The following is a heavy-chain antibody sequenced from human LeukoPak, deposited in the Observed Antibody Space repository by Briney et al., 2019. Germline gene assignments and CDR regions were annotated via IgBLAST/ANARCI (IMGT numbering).Heavy chain of an antibody. Sequence: GGSLRLSCAASGFTFSDYYMSWIRQAPGKGLEWGSYISSSGSTIYYAYSGKGLFTISRANAKNSPYLQMSSRRAGDTAVYYCARGRLFYSYGGNSAPDYWGQGTLVTVSS. V-gene: IGHV3-11*01. D-gene: IGHD4-23*01. CDR2: ISSSGSTI. J-gene: IGHJ4*02. CDR1: GFTFSDYY. CDR3: ARGRLFYSYGGNSAPDY.